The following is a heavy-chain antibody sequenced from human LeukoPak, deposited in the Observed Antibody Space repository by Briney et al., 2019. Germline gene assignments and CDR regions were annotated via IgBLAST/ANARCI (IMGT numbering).Heavy chain of an antibody. J-gene: IGHJ3*02. D-gene: IGHD5-18*01. Sequence: GGSLRLSCAASGFTFSSYWMHWVRQAPGKGLVWVSRINSDGSSTSYADSVKGRFTISRDNAKNTLYLQMNSLRAEDTALYYCAKDIKLWYPADAFDIWGQGTMVTVSS. CDR2: INSDGSST. CDR1: GFTFSSYW. CDR3: AKDIKLWYPADAFDI. V-gene: IGHV3-74*01.